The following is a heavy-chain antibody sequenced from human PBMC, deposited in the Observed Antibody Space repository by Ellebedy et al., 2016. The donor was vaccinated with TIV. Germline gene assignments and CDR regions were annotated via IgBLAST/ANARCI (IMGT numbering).Heavy chain of an antibody. CDR3: ARLETTVTEYWYFDL. V-gene: IGHV4-39*01. J-gene: IGHJ2*01. D-gene: IGHD4-17*01. CDR2: IYYSGST. CDR1: GGSISSSSYY. Sequence: MPGGSLRLSCTVSGGSISSSSYYWGWIRQPPGKGLEWIGSIYYSGSTYYNPSLKSRVTISVDTSKNQFSLKLSSVTAADTAVYYCARLETTVTEYWYFDLWGRGTLVTVSS.